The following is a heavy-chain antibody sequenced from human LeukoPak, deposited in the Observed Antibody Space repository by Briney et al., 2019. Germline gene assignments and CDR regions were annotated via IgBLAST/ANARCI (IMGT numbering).Heavy chain of an antibody. CDR3: AKAPVTSCRGAFCYPFDY. J-gene: IGHJ4*02. CDR2: MSSSDDGR. V-gene: IGHV3-23*01. D-gene: IGHD2-15*01. CDR1: GFTFSTYN. Sequence: AGGSLRLSCAASGFTFSTYNMNWVRQAPGKGLEWVSAMSSSDDGRYYAASVRGRFTISRDTSRSTLYLQMNSLRAEDAAVYYCAKAPVTSCRGAFCYPFDYWGQGTLVTVSS.